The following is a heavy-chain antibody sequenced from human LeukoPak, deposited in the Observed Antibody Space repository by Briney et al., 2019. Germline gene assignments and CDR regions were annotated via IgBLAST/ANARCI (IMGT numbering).Heavy chain of an antibody. Sequence: GGSLRLSCAASGFTFISYAMSWVRQAPGKGLEWVSSISSSSSYIYYADSVKGRFTISRDNAKNSLYPQMNSLRGEDTAVYYCARDRGDYPLYYYYGMDVWGQGTTVTVSS. D-gene: IGHD4-17*01. CDR3: ARDRGDYPLYYYYGMDV. CDR1: GFTFISYA. V-gene: IGHV3-21*01. CDR2: ISSSSSYI. J-gene: IGHJ6*02.